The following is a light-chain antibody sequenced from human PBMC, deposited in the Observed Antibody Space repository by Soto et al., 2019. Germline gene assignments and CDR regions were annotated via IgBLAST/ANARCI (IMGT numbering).Light chain of an antibody. CDR1: NIGSKS. V-gene: IGLV3-21*02. Sequence: SYELTQPPSVSVAPGQTARITCGGNNIGSKSVHWYQQKPGQAPVLVVYDDSDRPSGIPERFSGSNSGNTATLTISRVEAGDEADYYCQVWDSSSDPLDVFGTGTKLTVL. CDR2: DDS. CDR3: QVWDSSSDPLDV. J-gene: IGLJ1*01.